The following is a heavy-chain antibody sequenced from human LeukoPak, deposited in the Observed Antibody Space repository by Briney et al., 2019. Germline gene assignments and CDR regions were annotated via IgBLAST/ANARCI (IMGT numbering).Heavy chain of an antibody. V-gene: IGHV3-23*01. J-gene: IGHJ4*02. CDR1: GFTFSSYA. CDR3: AKTPSSVTVVIDY. CDR2: ISGSGGST. Sequence: GGSLRLSCAASGFTFSSYAMSWVRQAPGKGLEWVSAISGSGGSTYYADSVKGRFTISRDNSKNALYLQMNSLRAEDTAVYYCAKTPSSVTVVIDYWGQGTLVTVSS. D-gene: IGHD4-17*01.